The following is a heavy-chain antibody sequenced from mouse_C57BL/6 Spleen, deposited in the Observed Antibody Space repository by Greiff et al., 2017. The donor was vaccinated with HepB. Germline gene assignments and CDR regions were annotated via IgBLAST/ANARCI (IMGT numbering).Heavy chain of an antibody. CDR1: GYTFTSYW. CDR3: ASITTVVARYVDV. Sequence: QVQLQQPGAELVKPGASVKLSCKASGYTFTSYWMHWVKQRPGQGLEWIGMIHPNSGSTNYNEKFKSKATLTVDKSSSTAYMQLSSLTSEDSAVYYWASITTVVARYVDVWGTGTTVTVAS. CDR2: IHPNSGST. V-gene: IGHV1-64*01. D-gene: IGHD1-1*01. J-gene: IGHJ1*03.